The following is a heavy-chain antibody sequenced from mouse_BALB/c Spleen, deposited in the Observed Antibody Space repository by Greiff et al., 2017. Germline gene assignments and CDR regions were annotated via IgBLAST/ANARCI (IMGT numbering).Heavy chain of an antibody. CDR3: ARNDYCNSQYYFDD. J-gene: IGHJ2*01. Sequence: EVKLMESGPGLVKPSQSLSLTCTVTGYSITSDYAWNWIRQFPGNKLEWMGYISYSGSTSYNPSLKSRISITRDTSKNQFFLQLNSVTTEDTATYHCARNDYCNSQYYFDDWGQGTTLTVSS. CDR1: GYSITSDYA. V-gene: IGHV3-2*02. CDR2: ISYSGST. D-gene: IGHD2-1*01.